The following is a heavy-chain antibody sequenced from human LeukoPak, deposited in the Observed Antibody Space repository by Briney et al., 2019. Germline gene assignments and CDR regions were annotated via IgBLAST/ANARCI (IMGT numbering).Heavy chain of an antibody. Sequence: SETLSLTCAVYGGSFSGYYWSWIRQPPGKGLEWIGEINHSGSTNYNPSLKSRVTISVDTSKNQFSLKLSSVTAADTAVYYCARGTRSKRLRFLEWLYQYWGQGTLVTVSS. CDR3: ARGTRSKRLRFLEWLYQY. CDR2: INHSGST. D-gene: IGHD3-3*01. V-gene: IGHV4-34*01. CDR1: GGSFSGYY. J-gene: IGHJ4*02.